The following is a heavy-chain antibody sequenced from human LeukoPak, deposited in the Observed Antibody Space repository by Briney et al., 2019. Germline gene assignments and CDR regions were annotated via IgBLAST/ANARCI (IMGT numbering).Heavy chain of an antibody. D-gene: IGHD3-10*01. CDR2: ISGSGDRT. V-gene: IGHV3-23*01. CDR3: AKGYYGSGSYGWFDY. Sequence: TGGSLRLSCAASRFTFSSYGMSWVRQAPGKGLEWVSTISGSGDRTYYADSVKGRFTISRDNSKNTLFLHMNSLRAEDTAVYSCAKGYYGSGSYGWFDYWGQGTLVTVSS. CDR1: RFTFSSYG. J-gene: IGHJ4*02.